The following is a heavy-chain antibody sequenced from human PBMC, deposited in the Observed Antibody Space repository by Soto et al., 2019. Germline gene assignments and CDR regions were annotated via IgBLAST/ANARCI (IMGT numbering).Heavy chain of an antibody. V-gene: IGHV1-18*01. CDR2: ISAYNGNI. Sequence: QVQLVQSGAEVKKPGASVKVSCKASGYTFTSYGISWVRQAPGQGLEWMGWISAYNGNINYAQKLQGRVTMTTDTSTSTAYIELTSLRSDDTAVYYCTRVAPTATTVTTDFDYWGQGTLVTVSS. D-gene: IGHD4-4*01. J-gene: IGHJ4*02. CDR3: TRVAPTATTVTTDFDY. CDR1: GYTFTSYG.